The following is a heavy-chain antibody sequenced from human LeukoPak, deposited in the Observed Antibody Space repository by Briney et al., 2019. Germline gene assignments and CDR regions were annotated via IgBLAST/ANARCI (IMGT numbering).Heavy chain of an antibody. Sequence: GGSLRLSCAASGFTFSSYGMHWVRQAPGKGVEWVAVISYDRSNKYYADSVKGRFTISRDNSKNTLYLQMNSLRAEDTAVYYCAKESSSWYVDYWGQGTLVTVSS. J-gene: IGHJ4*02. CDR3: AKESSSWYVDY. CDR2: ISYDRSNK. D-gene: IGHD6-13*01. V-gene: IGHV3-30*18. CDR1: GFTFSSYG.